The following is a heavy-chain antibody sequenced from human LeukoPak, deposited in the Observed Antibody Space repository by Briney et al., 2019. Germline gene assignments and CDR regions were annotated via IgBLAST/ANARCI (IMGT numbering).Heavy chain of an antibody. J-gene: IGHJ5*02. CDR3: ARVPNYGDDVWFDP. D-gene: IGHD4-17*01. Sequence: SETLSLTCTVSGASISSGGYYWSWVRQHPGKGLEWIAYIYYTGSTHYNPSLRSRVLISVNTSKNQFSLKLNSVTAADTAVYYCARVPNYGDDVWFDPWGQGTLVTVSS. CDR2: IYYTGST. V-gene: IGHV4-31*03. CDR1: GASISSGGYY.